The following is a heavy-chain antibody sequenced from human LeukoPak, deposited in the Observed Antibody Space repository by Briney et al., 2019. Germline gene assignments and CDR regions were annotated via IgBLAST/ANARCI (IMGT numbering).Heavy chain of an antibody. V-gene: IGHV3-53*04. D-gene: IGHD3-22*01. Sequence: GGSLRLSCAASGFIFRNYAMTWVRQAPGKGLEWVSVIYSGGSTYYADSVKGRFTISRHNSKNTLYLQMNSLRAEDTAVYYCATMILGHFDYWGQGTLVTVSS. CDR2: IYSGGST. J-gene: IGHJ4*02. CDR3: ATMILGHFDY. CDR1: GFIFRNYA.